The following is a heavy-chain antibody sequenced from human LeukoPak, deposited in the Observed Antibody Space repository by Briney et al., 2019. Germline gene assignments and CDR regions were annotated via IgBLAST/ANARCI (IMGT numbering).Heavy chain of an antibody. D-gene: IGHD3-16*02. Sequence: ASVKVSCKASGYTFTGYYMHWVRQAPGQGLEWMGWINPNSGGTNYAQKFQGRVTMTRDTSISTAYMELSRLRSDDTAVYYCARRVSLYAAFDIWGLGTLVTVSS. CDR2: INPNSGGT. V-gene: IGHV1-2*02. CDR1: GYTFTGYY. J-gene: IGHJ3*02. CDR3: ARRVSLYAAFDI.